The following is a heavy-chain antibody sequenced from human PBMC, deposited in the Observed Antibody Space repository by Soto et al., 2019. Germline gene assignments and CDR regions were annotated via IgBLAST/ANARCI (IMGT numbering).Heavy chain of an antibody. V-gene: IGHV4-39*01. CDR3: ARVPRSRSVYYFDY. J-gene: IGHJ4*02. CDR1: GGSISSSSYY. D-gene: IGHD1-26*01. Sequence: SETLSLTCTVSGGSISSSSYYWGWIRQPPGKGLEWIGSIYYSGSTYYNPSLKSRVTISVDTSKNQFSLQLNSVTPEDTAVYYCARVPRSRSVYYFDYWGQGTLVTVSS. CDR2: IYYSGST.